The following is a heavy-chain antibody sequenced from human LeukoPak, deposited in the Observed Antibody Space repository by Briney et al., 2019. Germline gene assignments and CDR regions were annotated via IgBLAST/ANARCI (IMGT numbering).Heavy chain of an antibody. V-gene: IGHV4-4*07. Sequence: SETLSLTCTVSGVSISGYYWSWIRQPAGKGLEWIGRIYISRGTNYNPSLTSRVTISVDTSKNQFSLKLSSVTAADTAVYYCARDHGFGELGYYYYMDVWGKGTTVTISS. D-gene: IGHD3-10*01. CDR1: GVSISGYY. J-gene: IGHJ6*03. CDR3: ARDHGFGELGYYYYMDV. CDR2: IYISRGT.